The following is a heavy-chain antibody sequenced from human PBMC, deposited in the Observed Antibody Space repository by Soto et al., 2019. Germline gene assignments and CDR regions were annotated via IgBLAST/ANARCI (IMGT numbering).Heavy chain of an antibody. V-gene: IGHV4-4*02. CDR2: IYHSGST. Sequence: SETLSLTCAVSGGPISSSNWWSWVRQPPGKGLEWIGEIYHSGSTNYNPSLKSRVTISVDTSKNQFSLKLSSVTAADTAVYYCARAQLAVAPFDYWGQGTLVTVSS. CDR1: GGPISSSNW. D-gene: IGHD6-6*01. J-gene: IGHJ4*02. CDR3: ARAQLAVAPFDY.